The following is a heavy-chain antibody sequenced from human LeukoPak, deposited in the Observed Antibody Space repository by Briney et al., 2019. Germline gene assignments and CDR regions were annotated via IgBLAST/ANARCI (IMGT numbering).Heavy chain of an antibody. D-gene: IGHD1-26*01. Sequence: SDTLSLTCSVSDGSINSYYGNWIRRPPGKGVEGVGYIYYNGNTDYSPSLKSRVTMSVDTSKNLFSLKVSSVTAADTAVYYGARGRSNYYGMDVWGQGTTVTVSS. CDR1: DGSINSYY. CDR3: ARGRSNYYGMDV. V-gene: IGHV4-59*07. J-gene: IGHJ6*02. CDR2: IYYNGNT.